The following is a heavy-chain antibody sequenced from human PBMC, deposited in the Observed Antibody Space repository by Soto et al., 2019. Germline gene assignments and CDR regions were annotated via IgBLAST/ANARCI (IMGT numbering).Heavy chain of an antibody. CDR1: GGSISSYY. CDR2: IYYSGST. Sequence: KTSETLSLTCTVSGGSISSYYWSWIRQPPGKGLEWIGYIYYSGSTNYNPSLKSRVTISVDTSKNQFSLKLSSVTAADTAVYYCARTSGYDWDYYYYYYMDVWGKGTTVTVSS. J-gene: IGHJ6*03. V-gene: IGHV4-59*01. D-gene: IGHD5-12*01. CDR3: ARTSGYDWDYYYYYYMDV.